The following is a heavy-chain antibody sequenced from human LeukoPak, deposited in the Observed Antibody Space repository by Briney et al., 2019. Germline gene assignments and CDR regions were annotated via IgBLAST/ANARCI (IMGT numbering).Heavy chain of an antibody. CDR2: IYYSGST. Sequence: KTSETLSLTCTVSGGSISSSSYYWGWIRQPPGKGLEWIGSIYYSGSTYYNPSLKSRVTISVDTSKNQFSLKLSSVTAADTAVYYCASITMIVVDGGYFQHWGQGTLVTVSS. V-gene: IGHV4-39*07. CDR3: ASITMIVVDGGYFQH. J-gene: IGHJ1*01. D-gene: IGHD3-22*01. CDR1: GGSISSSSYY.